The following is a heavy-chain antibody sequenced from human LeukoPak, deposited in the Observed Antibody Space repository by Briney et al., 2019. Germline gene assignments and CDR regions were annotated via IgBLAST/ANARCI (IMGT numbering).Heavy chain of an antibody. V-gene: IGHV1-2*02. CDR2: INPNSGGT. D-gene: IGHD2-15*01. J-gene: IGHJ4*02. CDR3: ARDLIGYCSGASCPH. CDR1: GYTFTGYY. Sequence: ASVKVSCKASGYTFTGYYIHWVRQAPGRGLEWMGWINPNSGGTNYAQKFQGRVTMTRDTSISTAYMELSRLRSDDTAVFYCARDLIGYCSGASCPHWGQGTLVTASS.